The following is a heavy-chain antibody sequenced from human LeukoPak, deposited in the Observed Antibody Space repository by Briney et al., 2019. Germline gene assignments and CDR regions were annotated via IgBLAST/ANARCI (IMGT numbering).Heavy chain of an antibody. CDR3: ATGLMYYYDSSGCPYYYYYMDV. Sequence: ASVKVSCKVSGYTFTDYYMHWVQQAPGKGLEWMGLVDPEDGETIYAEKFQGRVTITADTSTDTAYMELSSLRSEDTAVYYCATGLMYYYDSSGCPYYYYYMDVWGKGTTVTVSS. D-gene: IGHD3-22*01. CDR1: GYTFTDYY. CDR2: VDPEDGET. V-gene: IGHV1-69-2*01. J-gene: IGHJ6*03.